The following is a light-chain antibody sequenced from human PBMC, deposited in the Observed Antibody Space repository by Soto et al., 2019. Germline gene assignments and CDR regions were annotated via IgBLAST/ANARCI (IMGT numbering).Light chain of an antibody. Sequence: DIQGTESPPTLSASVGDRVTITCRASQTISTWMAWYQQKPGKAPKLLVYDASTLQSGVASRFSGSGSGTEFTLIISGLQPDDSATLYRQQQTNTNYPWMFGQGTKVNIK. J-gene: IGKJ1*01. CDR3: QQQTNTNYPWM. V-gene: IGKV1-5*01. CDR2: DAS. CDR1: QTISTW.